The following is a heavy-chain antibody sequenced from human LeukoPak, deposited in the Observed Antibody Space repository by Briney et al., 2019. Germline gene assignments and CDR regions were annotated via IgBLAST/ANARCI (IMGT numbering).Heavy chain of an antibody. CDR3: AKVKGTYYYDSSGHLDY. Sequence: GSLRLSCAASGFTFSSYAMSWVRQAPGKGLEWVSAISGSGGSTYYADSVKGRFTISRDNSKNTLYLQMNSLRAEDTAVYYCAKVKGTYYYDSSGHLDYWGQGTLVTVSS. D-gene: IGHD3-22*01. V-gene: IGHV3-23*01. CDR2: ISGSGGST. J-gene: IGHJ4*02. CDR1: GFTFSSYA.